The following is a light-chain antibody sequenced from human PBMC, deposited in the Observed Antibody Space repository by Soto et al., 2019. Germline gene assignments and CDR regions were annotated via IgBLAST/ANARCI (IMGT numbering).Light chain of an antibody. CDR2: GVT. J-gene: IGLJ1*01. Sequence: QSALTQPPSASGSPGQSVTISCTGTSSDVGGYNFVSWYQQHPGKVPKLIIYGVTKRPSGVPDRFSGSKSGNTASLTVSGLQAEDEADYYCSSYGGSNNRYVFGTGTKVTVL. CDR1: SSDVGGYNF. CDR3: SSYGGSNNRYV. V-gene: IGLV2-8*01.